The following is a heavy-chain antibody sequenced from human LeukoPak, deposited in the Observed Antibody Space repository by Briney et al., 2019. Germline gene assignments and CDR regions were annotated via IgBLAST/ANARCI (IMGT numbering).Heavy chain of an antibody. D-gene: IGHD4-17*01. CDR3: ARSRTVTTFDY. Sequence: SETLSLTCTVSGGSISSYYWSWIRQPPGKGLEWIGYIYYSGSTNYNPSLKSRVTISVDTSRNQFSLKLSSVTAADTAVYYCARSRTVTTFDYWGQGTLVTVSS. J-gene: IGHJ4*02. CDR2: IYYSGST. V-gene: IGHV4-59*01. CDR1: GGSISSYY.